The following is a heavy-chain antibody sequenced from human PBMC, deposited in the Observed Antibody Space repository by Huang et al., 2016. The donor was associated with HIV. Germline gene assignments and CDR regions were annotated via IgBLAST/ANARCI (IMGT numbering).Heavy chain of an antibody. V-gene: IGHV3-74*01. Sequence: EVQLVESGGGLVQPGGSLRLSCAASGFTFSSYWMHWVRQVPGKGVVWVSHIKSDGSSTSYADSVKGRFTIARDKAKNTLYLQMNSLRAEDTAVYYCARGSRQGKYYYGSGTAYWGQGTLVTVSS. J-gene: IGHJ4*02. D-gene: IGHD3-10*01. CDR2: IKSDGSST. CDR3: ARGSRQGKYYYGSGTAY. CDR1: GFTFSSYW.